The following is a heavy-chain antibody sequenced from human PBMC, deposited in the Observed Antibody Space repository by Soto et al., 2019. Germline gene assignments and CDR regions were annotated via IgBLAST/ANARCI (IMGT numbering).Heavy chain of an antibody. D-gene: IGHD3-9*01. CDR1: GFTFSNYA. Sequence: VQLLESGGDLVQPGGYLRLSCEASGFTFSNYAMSWVRQAPGKGLELVSVISGSGGTTNYAGSAKGRFTISRDNSTDTLWLQMTSLRAEDTGVYYCARVLYYDILTGKSYNKDVWGQGTTVIVSS. CDR3: ARVLYYDILTGKSYNKDV. CDR2: ISGSGGTT. J-gene: IGHJ6*02. V-gene: IGHV3-23*01.